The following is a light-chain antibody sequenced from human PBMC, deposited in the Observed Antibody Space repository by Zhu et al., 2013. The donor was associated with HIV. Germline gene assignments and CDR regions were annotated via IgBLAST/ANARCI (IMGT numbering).Light chain of an antibody. CDR1: QNINTW. CDR2: KTS. J-gene: IGKJ4*01. CDR3: QQFNSYPFT. V-gene: IGKV1-5*03. Sequence: DIQMTQSPSTLSASVGDRVTITCRASQNINTWLAWYQQKPGNAPKLLIYKTSILESGVPSRFSGSGSGTEFTLTISSLQPDDFATYYCQQFNSYPFTFGGGTKVEIK.